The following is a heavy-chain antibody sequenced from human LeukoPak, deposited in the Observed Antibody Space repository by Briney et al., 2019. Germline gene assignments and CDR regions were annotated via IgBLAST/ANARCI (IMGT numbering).Heavy chain of an antibody. Sequence: GGSLRLSCAASGFTFSSYWMSWVRQAPGKGLEWVANIKQDGSEKYYVDSVKGRFTISRDNAKNSLYLQMNSLRAEDTAVYYCARAYYDFWSGYFFDYWDQGTLVTVSS. CDR3: ARAYYDFWSGYFFDY. V-gene: IGHV3-7*01. J-gene: IGHJ4*02. CDR2: IKQDGSEK. CDR1: GFTFSSYW. D-gene: IGHD3-3*01.